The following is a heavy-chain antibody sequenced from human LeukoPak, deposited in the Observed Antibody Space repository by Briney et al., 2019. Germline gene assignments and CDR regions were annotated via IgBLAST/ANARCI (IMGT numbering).Heavy chain of an antibody. Sequence: GALRLSCAASGFTFSSYAMSWVRQAPGKGLEWVSAISGSGGSTYYADSVKGRFTISRDNSKNTLYLQMNSLRAEDTAVYYCAKSCAPPIRYYGMDVWGQGTTVTVSS. CDR2: ISGSGGST. CDR1: GFTFSSYA. D-gene: IGHD2-21*01. V-gene: IGHV3-23*01. CDR3: AKSCAPPIRYYGMDV. J-gene: IGHJ6*02.